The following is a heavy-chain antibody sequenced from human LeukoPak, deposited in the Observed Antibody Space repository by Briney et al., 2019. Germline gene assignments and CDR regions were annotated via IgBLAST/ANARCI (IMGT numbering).Heavy chain of an antibody. V-gene: IGHV1-18*01. CDR1: GYTFTSYG. Sequence: GASVKVSCKASGYTFTSYGISWVRQAPGQGLEWMGWISAYNGNTNYAQKLQGRVTMTTDTSTSTAYMELGSLRSDDTAVYYCARDGHSQDYYDSSGQNWFDPWGQGTLVTVSS. CDR2: ISAYNGNT. D-gene: IGHD3-22*01. CDR3: ARDGHSQDYYDSSGQNWFDP. J-gene: IGHJ5*02.